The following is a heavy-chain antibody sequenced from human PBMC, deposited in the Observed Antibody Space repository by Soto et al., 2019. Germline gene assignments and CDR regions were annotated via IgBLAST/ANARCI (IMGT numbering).Heavy chain of an antibody. CDR3: XXXGXXXGSYEADY. V-gene: IGHV3-15*01. J-gene: IGHJ4*02. CDR2: IKREIDGGTS. D-gene: IGHD3-16*01. Sequence: EVQLVESGGGLVKPGGSVRLSCAASGFAFSNAWMNWVRQAXGKXLXWVGHIKREIDGGTSDYAAPVTGRFFISRDDSKDILYLQMNSLXTXXXXVXXXXXXGXXXGSYEADYWGQGTLVTVSS. CDR1: GFAFSNAW.